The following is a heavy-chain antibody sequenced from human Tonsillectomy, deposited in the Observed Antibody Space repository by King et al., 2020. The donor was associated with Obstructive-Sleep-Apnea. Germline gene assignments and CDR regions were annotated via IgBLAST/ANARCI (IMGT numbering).Heavy chain of an antibody. CDR1: GFSLSTSGVG. Sequence: TLKESGPTLVKPTQTLTLTCTFSGFSLSTSGVGVGWIRQPPGKALEWLALIYWDDDKRYSPSLKSRLTITKETSKNQVVLTMTNMDPVDTATYYCAHRRWGNYGFDYWGQGTLVTVSS. V-gene: IGHV2-5*02. CDR2: IYWDDDK. CDR3: AHRRWGNYGFDY. J-gene: IGHJ4*02. D-gene: IGHD4-11*01.